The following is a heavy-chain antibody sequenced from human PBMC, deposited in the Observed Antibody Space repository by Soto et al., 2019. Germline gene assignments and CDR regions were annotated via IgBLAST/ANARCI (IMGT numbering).Heavy chain of an antibody. D-gene: IGHD3-22*01. CDR1: GGSISSSSYY. V-gene: IGHV4-39*01. Sequence: PSETLSLTCTVSGGSISSSSYYWGWIRQPPGKGLEGIGSIYYSGSTYYNPSLKSRVTISVDTSKNQFSLKLSSVTAADTAVYYCARHSLPYYYDSSGYYKAFDYWGQGTLVTVSS. CDR3: ARHSLPYYYDSSGYYKAFDY. J-gene: IGHJ4*02. CDR2: IYYSGST.